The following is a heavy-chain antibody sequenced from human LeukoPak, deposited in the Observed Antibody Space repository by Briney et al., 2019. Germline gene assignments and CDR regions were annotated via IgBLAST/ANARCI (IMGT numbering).Heavy chain of an antibody. CDR2: IYYSGST. J-gene: IGHJ6*03. V-gene: IGHV4-39*01. CDR1: GFTVSSNY. D-gene: IGHD5-24*01. Sequence: GSLRLSCAAPGFTVSSNYMSWVRQAPGKGLEWIGSIYYSGSTYYNPSLKSRVTISVDTSKNQFSLKLSSVTAADTAVYYCARHVRDGYIGYYYYYMDVWGKGTTVTISS. CDR3: ARHVRDGYIGYYYYYMDV.